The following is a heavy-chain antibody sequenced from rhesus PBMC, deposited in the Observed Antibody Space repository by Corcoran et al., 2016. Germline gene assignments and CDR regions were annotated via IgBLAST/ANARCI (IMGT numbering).Heavy chain of an antibody. Sequence: QVQLQESGPGLVKPSETLSLTCAVSGGSISSNYWSWIRQAPGTGLAWIGRIRGRRGSTDRNPSLNSRVTVSTDNSKNQCPRKLSCVTAAATAVYYCEGETDRSGWSRDNSLDVWGRGVLVTVSS. CDR1: GGSISSNY. J-gene: IGHJ5-2*02. CDR2: IRGRRGST. D-gene: IGHD6S26*01. V-gene: IGHV4-160*01. CDR3: EGETDRSGWSRDNSLDV.